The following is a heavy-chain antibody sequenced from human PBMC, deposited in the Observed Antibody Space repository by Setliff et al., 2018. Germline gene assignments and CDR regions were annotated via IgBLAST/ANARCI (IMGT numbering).Heavy chain of an antibody. CDR1: GFTFTDYG. J-gene: IGHJ4*02. CDR3: ARINFYVSSGHYYAPEL. CDR2: INNYNFNT. Sequence: ASVKVSCKSSGFTFTDYGITWVRQVPGRGLEWMGWINNYNFNTQYAQKFQGRVTVTTDTSTTTAYMELRSLRADDTAVYYCARINFYVSSGHYYAPELWGQGTTVTVSS. V-gene: IGHV1-18*01. D-gene: IGHD3-22*01.